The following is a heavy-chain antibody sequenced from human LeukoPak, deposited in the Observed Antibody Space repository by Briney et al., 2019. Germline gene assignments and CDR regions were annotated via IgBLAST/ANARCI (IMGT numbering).Heavy chain of an antibody. CDR3: AKRPISGDDKSFDY. D-gene: IGHD2-21*01. V-gene: IGHV3-23*01. CDR1: GFTVINYA. J-gene: IGHJ4*02. Sequence: GGSLRLSCAASGFTVINYAMNWVRQAPGKGLEWVSTIRESSGDTYYEDSVEGRFTIYRDISKNTVYLQMNNLRVEDTAVYFCAKRPISGDDKSFDYWGQGLLVTVSS. CDR2: IRESSGDT.